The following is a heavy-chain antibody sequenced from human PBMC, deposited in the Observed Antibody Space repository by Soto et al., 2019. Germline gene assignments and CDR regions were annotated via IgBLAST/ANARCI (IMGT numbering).Heavy chain of an antibody. CDR1: GDSISSGDYY. CDR2: IYYSGTT. J-gene: IGHJ6*02. Sequence: QVQLQESGPGLVKPSQTLSLTCTVSGDSISSGDYYWTWIRQPPGKGLEWIGYIYYSGTTYYNPPLKSRVTISVDTSNNQFSLKLTSVTAADTAVYYCARDWNYVRGYNMDVWGQGTTVTVSS. V-gene: IGHV4-30-4*01. CDR3: ARDWNYVRGYNMDV. D-gene: IGHD3-16*01.